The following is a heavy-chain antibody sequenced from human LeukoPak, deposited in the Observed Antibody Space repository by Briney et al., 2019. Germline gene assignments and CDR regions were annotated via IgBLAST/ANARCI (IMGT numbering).Heavy chain of an antibody. CDR2: MNPNSGNT. D-gene: IGHD6-19*01. CDR3: ARRAVAAKRGGPYYFDY. V-gene: IGHV1-8*03. CDR1: GYTFTSYG. J-gene: IGHJ4*02. Sequence: ASVKVSCKASGYTFTSYGISWVRQAPGQGLEWMGWMNPNSGNTGYVQKFQGRVTITRNTSISTAYMELSSLRSEDTAVYYCARRAVAAKRGGPYYFDYWGQGTLVTVSS.